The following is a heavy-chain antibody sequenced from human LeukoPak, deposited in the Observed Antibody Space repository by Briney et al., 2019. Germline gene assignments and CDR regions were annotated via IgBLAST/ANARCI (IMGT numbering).Heavy chain of an antibody. J-gene: IGHJ4*02. V-gene: IGHV3-7*01. CDR1: GFTFNRYW. CDR2: IKQDGSEK. Sequence: GGSLKLSCAASGFTFNRYWMSWVRQAPGKGLEWVANIKQDGSEKYYVDSVKGRFTISRDNVQNSLYLVINSLRAEDTAIYYCATIYCSNGVYYYFDYWGQGTLVTVSS. CDR3: ATIYCSNGVYYYFDY. D-gene: IGHD2-8*01.